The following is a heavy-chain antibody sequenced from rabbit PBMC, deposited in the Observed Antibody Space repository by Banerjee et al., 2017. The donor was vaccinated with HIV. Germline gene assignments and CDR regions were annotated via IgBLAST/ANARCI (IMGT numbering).Heavy chain of an antibody. Sequence: QEQLEESGGDLVKPEGSLTLTCKASGFDLSRYYYMSWVRQAPGKGLEWIACTYTDVGSIVYASWAKGRFTISKPSSTTVTLQMTSLTAADTATYFCARGGGGYAGYGHGDDAFDPWGPGTLVTVS. V-gene: IGHV1S45*01. D-gene: IGHD7-1*01. CDR3: ARGGGGYAGYGHGDDAFDP. CDR2: TYTDVGSI. CDR1: GFDLSRYYY. J-gene: IGHJ2*01.